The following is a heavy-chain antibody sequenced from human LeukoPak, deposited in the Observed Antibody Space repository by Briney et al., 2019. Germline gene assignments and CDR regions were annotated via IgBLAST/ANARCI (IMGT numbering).Heavy chain of an antibody. J-gene: IGHJ4*02. Sequence: GRSLRLSCAASGFTFSSHAMHWVRQAPGKGLEWVAVISYDGSNKYYADSVKGRFTISRDNSKNTLYLQMNSLRAEDTAVYYCAKDLAAAGLDYWGQGTLVTVSS. CDR1: GFTFSSHA. V-gene: IGHV3-30-3*01. D-gene: IGHD6-13*01. CDR2: ISYDGSNK. CDR3: AKDLAAAGLDY.